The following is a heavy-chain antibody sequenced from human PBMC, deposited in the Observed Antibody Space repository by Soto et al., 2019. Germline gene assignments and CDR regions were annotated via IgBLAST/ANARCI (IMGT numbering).Heavy chain of an antibody. Sequence: GGSLRLSCAASGFTFSSYGMHWVRQAPGKGLEWVAVISYDGSNKYYADSVKGRFTISRDNSKNTLYLQMNSLRAEDTAVYYCAKCGWDYYDSSGYLCIDYWGQGTLVTVS. CDR2: ISYDGSNK. J-gene: IGHJ4*02. CDR1: GFTFSSYG. D-gene: IGHD3-22*01. V-gene: IGHV3-30*18. CDR3: AKCGWDYYDSSGYLCIDY.